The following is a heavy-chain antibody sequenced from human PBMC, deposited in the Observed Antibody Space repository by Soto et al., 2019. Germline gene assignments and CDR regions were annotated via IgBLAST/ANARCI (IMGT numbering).Heavy chain of an antibody. V-gene: IGHV1-58*01. CDR3: AAGGTDSNHYYYYGMDV. D-gene: IGHD4-4*01. Sequence: QMQLVQSGPEVKKPGTSVKVSCEASGFTFTNSAVQWVRQARGQRLEWIGWIVVGSGNTNYAQKFQERVTITRDMSXSXXYKELSSLRSDDTAVYYCAAGGTDSNHYYYYGMDVWGQGTTVTVSS. CDR1: GFTFTNSA. J-gene: IGHJ6*02. CDR2: IVVGSGNT.